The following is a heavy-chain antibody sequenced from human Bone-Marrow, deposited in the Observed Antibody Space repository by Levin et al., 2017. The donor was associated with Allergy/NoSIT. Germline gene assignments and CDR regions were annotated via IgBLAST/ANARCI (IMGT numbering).Heavy chain of an antibody. CDR2: IYNSGST. CDR3: AKAGPYCSGGSCSSGIFGY. D-gene: IGHD2-15*01. Sequence: GSLRLSCTVSGGSISSYYWSWIRQPPGKGLEWIGYIYNSGSTNYSPSLKSRVTISVDTSKNQFSLKLSSVSAADTDVYYCAKAGPYCSGGSCSSGIFGYWGQGTLVTVSS. J-gene: IGHJ4*02. CDR1: GGSISSYY. V-gene: IGHV4-59*01.